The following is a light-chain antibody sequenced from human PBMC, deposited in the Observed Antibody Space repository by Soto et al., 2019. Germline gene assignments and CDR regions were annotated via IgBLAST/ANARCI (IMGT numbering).Light chain of an antibody. CDR1: QSVGSS. J-gene: IGKJ4*01. V-gene: IGKV3-11*01. CDR3: QQRSYLFT. CDR2: DAS. Sequence: EIVLTQSPATLSLSPGERATLSCRVSQSVGSSLAWYQQKPGQAPRLLIYDASNRATGIPARFSSSGSGTDFTLTINSLEPEDVAVYYCQQRSYLFTFGGGTKVDIK.